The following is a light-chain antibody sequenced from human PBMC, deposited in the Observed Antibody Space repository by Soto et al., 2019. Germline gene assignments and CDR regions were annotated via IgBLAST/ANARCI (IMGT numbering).Light chain of an antibody. CDR2: DAS. Sequence: EIVLTQSPATLSLSPGERATLSCRASQSVSSYLAWYQQKPGQAPRLLIYDASNRATGIPARFSGSGSGTDFPPTISSLEPENFAVYYCKQRSNWWTFGQGTKVEIK. J-gene: IGKJ1*01. CDR1: QSVSSY. CDR3: KQRSNWWT. V-gene: IGKV3-11*01.